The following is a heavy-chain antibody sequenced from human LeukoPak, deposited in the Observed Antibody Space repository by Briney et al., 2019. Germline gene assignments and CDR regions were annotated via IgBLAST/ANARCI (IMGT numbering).Heavy chain of an antibody. J-gene: IGHJ4*02. CDR1: GFTFSSYA. Sequence: GGSLRLSCAASGFTFSSYAMSWVRQAPGKGLEWVSYISSSGSTIYYADSVKGRFTISRDNAKNSLYLQMNSLRAEDTAVYYCARGYDILTGYSYYFDYWGQGTLVTVSS. V-gene: IGHV3-48*03. CDR3: ARGYDILTGYSYYFDY. D-gene: IGHD3-9*01. CDR2: ISSSGSTI.